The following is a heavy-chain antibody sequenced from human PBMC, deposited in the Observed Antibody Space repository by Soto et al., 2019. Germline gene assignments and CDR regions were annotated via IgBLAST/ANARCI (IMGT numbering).Heavy chain of an antibody. J-gene: IGHJ6*02. Sequence: EMQLVESGGDLVQPGGSLRLSCTASGFTFSDHWMHWVRHAPGKGLVWVSRISSDGTGTTYADSVKGRFTISRDNAKNTLYLQMNNLRDEDTAVYYCACSYGMDVWGQGTTVTVSS. D-gene: IGHD3-10*02. CDR1: GFTFSDHW. CDR2: ISSDGTGT. CDR3: ACSYGMDV. V-gene: IGHV3-74*01.